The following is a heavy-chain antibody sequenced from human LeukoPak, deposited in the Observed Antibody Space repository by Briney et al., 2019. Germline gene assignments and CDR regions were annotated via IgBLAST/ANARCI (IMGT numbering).Heavy chain of an antibody. V-gene: IGHV1-18*01. CDR3: ARENYYDSSGTPDYFDY. CDR1: GYTFTSYG. CDR2: ISAYNGNT. J-gene: IGHJ4*02. D-gene: IGHD3-22*01. Sequence: GASVKVSCKASGYTFTSYGISWVRQAPGQGLEWMGWISAYNGNTNYAQKLQGRVTMTTDTSTSTAYMELRSLRSDDTAVYYCARENYYDSSGTPDYFDYWGQGTLVTVSS.